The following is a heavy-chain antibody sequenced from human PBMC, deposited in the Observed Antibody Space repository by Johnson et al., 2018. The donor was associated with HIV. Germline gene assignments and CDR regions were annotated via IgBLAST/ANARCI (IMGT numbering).Heavy chain of an antibody. CDR3: AREGDGLRVADEAFDI. Sequence: VQLVESGGGVVQPGGSLRLSCAASGFTFSSYAMSWVRQAPGKGLEWVSAISGSGGSTYYADSVKGRFTISRDNSNNTLYLQMNSLRAEDTAVYYCAREGDGLRVADEAFDIWGQGTMVTVAS. D-gene: IGHD3-16*01. CDR1: GFTFSSYA. CDR2: ISGSGGST. V-gene: IGHV3-23*04. J-gene: IGHJ3*02.